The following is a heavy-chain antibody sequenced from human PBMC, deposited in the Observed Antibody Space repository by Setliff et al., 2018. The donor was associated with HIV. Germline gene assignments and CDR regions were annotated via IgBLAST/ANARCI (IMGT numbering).Heavy chain of an antibody. CDR3: ARGASSYDYGDYRVLVY. V-gene: IGHV1-2*02. D-gene: IGHD4-17*01. J-gene: IGHJ4*02. CDR1: GYTFTGYY. Sequence: GASVKVSCKTSGYTFTGYYMHWVRQAPGQGLEWMGWINPKSGGTKYAQKFQARVTMTRDTSISTAYMELSRLRSDDTAVYYCARGASSYDYGDYRVLVYWGQGALVTV. CDR2: INPKSGGT.